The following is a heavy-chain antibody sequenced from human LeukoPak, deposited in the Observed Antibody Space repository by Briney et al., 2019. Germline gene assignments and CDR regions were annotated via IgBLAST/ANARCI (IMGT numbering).Heavy chain of an antibody. V-gene: IGHV1-18*01. CDR3: AREVPNYYDSSGSNDY. Sequence: ASVKVSCKASGYTFTSYGISWVRQAPGQGLEWMGWISAYSGNTNYAQKLQGRVTMTTDTSTSTAYMELRSLRSDDTAAYYCAREVPNYYDSSGSNDYWGQGTLVTVSS. CDR2: ISAYSGNT. D-gene: IGHD3-22*01. CDR1: GYTFTSYG. J-gene: IGHJ4*02.